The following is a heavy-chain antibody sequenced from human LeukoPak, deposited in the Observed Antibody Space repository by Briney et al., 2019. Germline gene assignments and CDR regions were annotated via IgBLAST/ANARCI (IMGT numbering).Heavy chain of an antibody. J-gene: IGHJ6*02. Sequence: SQTLSLTCAISGDSVSSSSAAWDWIRQSPSRGLEWLGRTYYRSKWYNDYAVSVKSRITINPDTSKNQFSLQLNSVTPEDTAVYYCARGDRRKYYYGSGSSLRPYYYYGMDVWGQGTTVTVSS. D-gene: IGHD3-10*01. CDR2: TYYRSKWYN. CDR1: GDSVSSSSAA. V-gene: IGHV6-1*01. CDR3: ARGDRRKYYYGSGSSLRPYYYYGMDV.